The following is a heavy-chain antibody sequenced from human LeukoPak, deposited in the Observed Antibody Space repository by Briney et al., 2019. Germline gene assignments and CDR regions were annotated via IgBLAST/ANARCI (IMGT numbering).Heavy chain of an antibody. CDR2: ISYAGSNK. CDR3: ARDLGVVVPAAMYYYYYYGMDV. V-gene: IGHV3-30*04. D-gene: IGHD2-2*01. CDR1: GFTFSSYA. Sequence: GRSLRLSCAASGFTFSSYAMHWVRQAPGKGLEWVAVISYAGSNKYYADSVKGRFTISRDNSKNTLYLQMNSLRAEDTAVYYCARDLGVVVPAAMYYYYYYGMDVWGQGTTVTVSS. J-gene: IGHJ6*02.